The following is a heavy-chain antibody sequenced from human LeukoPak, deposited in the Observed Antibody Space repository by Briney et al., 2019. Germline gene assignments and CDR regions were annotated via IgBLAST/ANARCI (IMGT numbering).Heavy chain of an antibody. CDR2: IYYSGST. CDR3: ARHVWLQPFDY. J-gene: IGHJ4*02. D-gene: IGHD3-9*01. CDR1: GSSISSSSYY. V-gene: IGHV4-39*01. Sequence: SETLSLTCTVSGSSISSSSYYWGWIRQPPGKGLEWIGSIYYSGSTYYNPSLKSRVTISVDTSKNQFSLKLSSVTAADTAVYYCARHVWLQPFDYWGQGTLVTVSS.